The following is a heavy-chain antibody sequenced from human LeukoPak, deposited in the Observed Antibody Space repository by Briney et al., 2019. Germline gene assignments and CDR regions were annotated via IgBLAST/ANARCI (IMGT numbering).Heavy chain of an antibody. V-gene: IGHV4-59*01. CDR2: IYYRGST. Sequence: PSETLSLTCNVSGGSISSYYWGWIRQPPGRGLEWIGYIYYRGSTDYNPSLKSRVTISLGTSKNQFSLKLSSVTAADTAVYYCARGGSWFDPWGQGTLVTVSS. D-gene: IGHD3-10*01. CDR1: GGSISSYY. J-gene: IGHJ5*02. CDR3: ARGGSWFDP.